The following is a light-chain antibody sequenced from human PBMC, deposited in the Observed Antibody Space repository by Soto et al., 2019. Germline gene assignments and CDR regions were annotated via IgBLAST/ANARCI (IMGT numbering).Light chain of an antibody. J-gene: IGKJ5*01. Sequence: PGERATLSCRASPSVTNYLAWYQQKPGQAPRLLIYGAFNRATGIPARFSGSGSGADCTLTISSLEPEDVAVYYCQQRNIWPITLGQGTRLEIK. CDR2: GAF. CDR3: QQRNIWPIT. V-gene: IGKV3-11*01. CDR1: PSVTNY.